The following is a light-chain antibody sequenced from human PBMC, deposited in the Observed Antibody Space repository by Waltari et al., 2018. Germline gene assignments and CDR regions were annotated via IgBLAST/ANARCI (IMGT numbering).Light chain of an antibody. J-gene: IGKJ2*01. CDR1: QGISSS. Sequence: IQLTQSPSSLSASVGDRVTITCRASQGISSSVAWYQQKPGKAPKLLIDSASSLQSGVPSRFGGSGSGTDFTLTIASLQPEDFATYYCQQVHDYPYTFGQGTRLEI. V-gene: IGKV1-9*01. CDR3: QQVHDYPYT. CDR2: SAS.